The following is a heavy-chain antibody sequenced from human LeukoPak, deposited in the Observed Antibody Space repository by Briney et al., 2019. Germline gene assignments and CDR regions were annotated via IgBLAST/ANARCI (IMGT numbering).Heavy chain of an antibody. CDR3: ARESYYYDNSSYYQQNWFDP. CDR1: GYTFTSYG. V-gene: IGHV1-18*01. D-gene: IGHD3-22*01. Sequence: ASVKVSCKASGYTFTSYGISWVRQAPGQGLEWMGWISAYNGNTNDAQKLQGRVTMTTDTSTSTAYMELRSLRSDDTAVYYCARESYYYDNSSYYQQNWFDPWGQGTLVTVSS. CDR2: ISAYNGNT. J-gene: IGHJ5*02.